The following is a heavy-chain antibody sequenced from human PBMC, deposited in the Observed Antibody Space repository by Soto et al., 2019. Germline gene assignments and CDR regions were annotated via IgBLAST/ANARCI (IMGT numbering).Heavy chain of an antibody. CDR1: GGSVSSGSYY. D-gene: IGHD6-6*01. V-gene: IGHV4-61*01. CDR2: LYYSGST. CDR3: ARGGRYRSSSNACGMDV. Sequence: QVQLQESGPGLVKPSETLSLTCTVSGGSVSSGSYYWSWLRQPPGKALEGTGYLYYSGSTNYNPSLKSRVTIPVDTSKNEYSPELSSVAAADTAVYYCARGGRYRSSSNACGMDVWGQGTTVTVSS. J-gene: IGHJ6*02.